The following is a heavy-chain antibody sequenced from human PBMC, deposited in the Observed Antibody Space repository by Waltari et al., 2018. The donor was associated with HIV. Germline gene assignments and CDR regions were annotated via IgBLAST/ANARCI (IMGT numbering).Heavy chain of an antibody. CDR1: GFTYRTYA. J-gene: IGHJ3*02. CDR3: AKGDHYDSRGYSTDAFDI. D-gene: IGHD3-22*01. Sequence: HLVDSGGGLVQPGGSLRLSCAASGFTYRTYALNWVRKVPGKGLGWVSGIRRSGESKYQADSVKGRFASSRDNSKNTLYLQMNGLRAEETAVYYCAKGDHYDSRGYSTDAFDIWGQGTMVTVSS. CDR2: IRRSGESK. V-gene: IGHV3-23*04.